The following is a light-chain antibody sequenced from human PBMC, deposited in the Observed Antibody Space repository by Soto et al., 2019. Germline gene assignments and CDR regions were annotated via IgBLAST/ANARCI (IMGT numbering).Light chain of an antibody. J-gene: IGKJ3*01. CDR2: AAS. CDR1: PGIAFY. CDR3: QKYDTAPFT. Sequence: DVQMTQSPSSLSASVGDTVTITCRASPGIAFYLAWFQQRPGKAPNLLISAASNLQSGVPFRFSGSGSGTDFPLTISIMQPEDVATYYCQKYDTAPFTFGPGTRV. V-gene: IGKV1-27*01.